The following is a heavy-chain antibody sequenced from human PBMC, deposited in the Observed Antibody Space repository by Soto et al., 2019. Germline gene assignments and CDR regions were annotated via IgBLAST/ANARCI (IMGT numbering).Heavy chain of an antibody. CDR3: QYYDVVTLEY. D-gene: IGHD2-21*02. J-gene: IGHJ4*02. V-gene: IGHV4-31*03. CDR2: IYYSGST. CDR1: GGSISSGGYY. Sequence: SETLSLTCTVSGGSISSGGYYWSWIRQHPGKGLEWIGYIYYSGSTYYNPSLKSRVTISVDTSKNQFSLKTEDTAVYFCAVDSQYYDVVTLEYWGQGTRVTVSS.